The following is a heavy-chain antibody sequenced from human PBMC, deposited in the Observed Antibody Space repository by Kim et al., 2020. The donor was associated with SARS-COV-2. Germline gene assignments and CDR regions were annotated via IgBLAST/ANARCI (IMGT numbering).Heavy chain of an antibody. CDR2: IYYSGST. Sequence: SETLSLTCTVSGYSISSGYYWGWIRQPPGKGLEWIGSIYYSGSTYYNPSLKSRVTVSVDTSKNQFSLRLSSVTAADTAVYYCVRDPPVEMATISAFDIWGQGTMVTVSS. CDR1: GYSISSGYY. J-gene: IGHJ3*02. V-gene: IGHV4-38-2*02. D-gene: IGHD5-12*01. CDR3: VRDPPVEMATISAFDI.